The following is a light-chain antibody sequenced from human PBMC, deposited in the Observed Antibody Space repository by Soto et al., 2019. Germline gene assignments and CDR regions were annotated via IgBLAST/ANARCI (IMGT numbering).Light chain of an antibody. V-gene: IGKV3-11*01. J-gene: IGKJ4*01. CDR2: DAS. CDR1: QSVSSY. Sequence: EIVLTQSPATLSLSPGERATLSCRASQSVSSYLAWYQQKPGQAPRLLIYDASNRATGIPARFSGSGSGTDFTLTVSSLEPEDFAVYYCQQRSNWPPRLTFGGGTKVDIK. CDR3: QQRSNWPPRLT.